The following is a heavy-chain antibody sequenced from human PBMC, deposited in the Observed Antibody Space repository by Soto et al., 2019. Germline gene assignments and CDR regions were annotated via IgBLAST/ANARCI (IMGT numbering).Heavy chain of an antibody. D-gene: IGHD6-6*01. Sequence: ASVKVSCKASGYTFTSYGISWVRQAPGQGLEWMGWISAYNGNTNYAQKLQGRVTMTTDTSTSTAYMELRSLRSDDTAVYYCARRPKNSIAAESYYYYYYMDVWGKGTTVTVSS. CDR3: ARRPKNSIAAESYYYYYYMDV. CDR1: GYTFTSYG. J-gene: IGHJ6*03. CDR2: ISAYNGNT. V-gene: IGHV1-18*01.